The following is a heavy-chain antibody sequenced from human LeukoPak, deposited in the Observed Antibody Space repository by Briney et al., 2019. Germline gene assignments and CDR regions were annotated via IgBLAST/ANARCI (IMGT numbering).Heavy chain of an antibody. V-gene: IGHV3-23*01. CDR2: ISGSGGST. CDR1: GFTFSSYA. CDR3: AKGPQYYYDSSDPPYFDY. Sequence: GGSLRLSCAASGFTFSSYAMSWVRQAPGKGLEWVSAISGSGGSTYYADSVKGRFTISRDNSKNTLYLQMNSLRAEDTAVYYCAKGPQYYYDSSDPPYFDYWGQGTLVTVSS. J-gene: IGHJ4*02. D-gene: IGHD3-22*01.